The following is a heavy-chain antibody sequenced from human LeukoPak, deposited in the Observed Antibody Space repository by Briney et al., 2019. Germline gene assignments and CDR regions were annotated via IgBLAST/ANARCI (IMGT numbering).Heavy chain of an antibody. Sequence: GGSLRLSCAASGFTFSSYWMHWVRQAPGKGLVWGSRINSDGSSTSYADSVKGRFTISRDNAKNTLYLQMNSLRAEDTAVYYCARDLGPPGYSGYDWFDYWGQGTLVTVSS. V-gene: IGHV3-74*01. CDR1: GFTFSSYW. CDR3: ARDLGPPGYSGYDWFDY. D-gene: IGHD5-12*01. CDR2: INSDGSST. J-gene: IGHJ4*02.